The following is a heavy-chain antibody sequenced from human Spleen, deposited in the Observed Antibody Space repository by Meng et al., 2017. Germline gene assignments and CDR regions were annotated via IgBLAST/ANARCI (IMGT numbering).Heavy chain of an antibody. D-gene: IGHD3-22*01. CDR3: ARDTGGYYDSSGYYYFDY. V-gene: IGHV3-13*01. CDR1: GFTFSSYD. J-gene: IGHJ4*02. CDR2: IGTAGDT. Sequence: GGSLRLSCAASGFTFSSYDMHWVRQATGKGLEWVSAIGTAGDTYYPGSVKGRFTISRENAKNSLYLQMNSLRAGDTAVYYCARDTGGYYDSSGYYYFDYWGQGTLVTVSS.